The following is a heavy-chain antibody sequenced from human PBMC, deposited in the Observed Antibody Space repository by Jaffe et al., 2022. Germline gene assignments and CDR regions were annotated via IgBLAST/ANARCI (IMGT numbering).Heavy chain of an antibody. Sequence: EVQLVQSGAEVKKPGATVKISCKVSGYTFTDYYMHWVQQAPGKGLEWMGLVDPEDGETIYAEKFQGRVTITADTSTDTAYMELSSLRSEDTAVYYCATDIPQGGATVTTYPFDYWGQGTLVTVSS. CDR1: GYTFTDYY. J-gene: IGHJ4*02. CDR3: ATDIPQGGATVTTYPFDY. V-gene: IGHV1-69-2*01. CDR2: VDPEDGET. D-gene: IGHD4-17*01.